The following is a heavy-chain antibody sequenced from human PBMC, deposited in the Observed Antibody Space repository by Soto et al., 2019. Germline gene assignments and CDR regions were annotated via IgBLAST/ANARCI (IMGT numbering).Heavy chain of an antibody. CDR1: GYTFTNYG. CDR2: INSYNDNT. D-gene: IGHD2-15*01. Sequence: QVQLVQSGAEVKKPGASLKVSCKTFGYTFTNYGLAWVRQAPGQGLEWMAWINSYNDNTDFAQKFQGRVTLTTDTSTKTAYMEMRSLRSEDTAVYYCARAIAGGYGNTVLDSWGQGTVVTVSS. V-gene: IGHV1-18*01. CDR3: ARAIAGGYGNTVLDS. J-gene: IGHJ5*01.